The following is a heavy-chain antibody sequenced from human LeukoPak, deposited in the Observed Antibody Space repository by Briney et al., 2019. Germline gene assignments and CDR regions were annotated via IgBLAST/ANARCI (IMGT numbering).Heavy chain of an antibody. Sequence: PGGSLRLSCAASGFTFSNYWMSWVRQAPGKGLEWVANMNEDGSEKYYVGSVKGRFTISRDNAKNSLYLQMNSLRTDDTYVYYCARRGRYPDYWGQGTLVIVSS. CDR1: GFTFSNYW. CDR3: ARRGRYPDY. V-gene: IGHV3-7*01. CDR2: MNEDGSEK. J-gene: IGHJ4*02. D-gene: IGHD1-26*01.